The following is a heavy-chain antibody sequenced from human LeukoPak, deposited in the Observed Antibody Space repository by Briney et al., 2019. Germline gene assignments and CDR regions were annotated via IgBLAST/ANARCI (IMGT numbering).Heavy chain of an antibody. CDR3: ARASALGYCSGGSCYVLFQQ. V-gene: IGHV3-21*01. CDR2: ISSSSSYI. Sequence: GGSLRLSCAASGFTFSSYSMNWVRQAPGKGLGWVSSISSSSSYIYYADSVKGRFTISRDNAKNSLYLQMNSLRAEDTAVYYCARASALGYCSGGSCYVLFQQWGEGTLVTVSA. J-gene: IGHJ1*01. D-gene: IGHD2-15*01. CDR1: GFTFSSYS.